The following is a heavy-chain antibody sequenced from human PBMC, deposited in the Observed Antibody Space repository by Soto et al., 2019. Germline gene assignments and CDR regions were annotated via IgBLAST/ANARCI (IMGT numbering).Heavy chain of an antibody. J-gene: IGHJ4*02. D-gene: IGHD2-2*01. CDR3: AKLGFPLGYCSSTSCYDFDY. Sequence: GGSLRLSCAASGFTFSSYAMSWFRQAPGRGLEWVSAISGSGGSTYYADSVKGRFTISRDNSKNTLYLQMNSLRAEDTAVYYCAKLGFPLGYCSSTSCYDFDYWGQGTLVTVSS. CDR1: GFTFSSYA. V-gene: IGHV3-23*01. CDR2: ISGSGGST.